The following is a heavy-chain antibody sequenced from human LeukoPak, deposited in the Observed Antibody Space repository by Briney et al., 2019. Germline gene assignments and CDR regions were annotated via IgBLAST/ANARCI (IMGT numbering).Heavy chain of an antibody. CDR2: INAGNGNT. V-gene: IGHV1-3*01. J-gene: IGHJ4*02. D-gene: IGHD3-9*01. CDR1: GYTFTSYA. CDR3: ARGKLRYFDWCDY. Sequence: GASVKVSCKASGYTFTSYAMHWVRQAPGQRLEWMGWINAGNGNTKYSQKSQGRVTITRDTSASTAYMELSSLRSEDTVVYYCARGKLRYFDWCDYWGQGTLVTVSS.